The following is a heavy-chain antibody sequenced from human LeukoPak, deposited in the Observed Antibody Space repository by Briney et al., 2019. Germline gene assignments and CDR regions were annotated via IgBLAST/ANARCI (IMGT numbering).Heavy chain of an antibody. CDR2: IYHSGST. V-gene: IGHV4-38-2*02. D-gene: IGHD3-3*01. CDR1: GYSISSGYY. CDR3: ARDPRTYYDSPNWFDP. Sequence: KASETLSLTCTVSGYSISSGYYWGWIRQPPGKGLEWIGSIYHSGSTYYSPSLKSRVTISVDTSKNQFSLQLSSVTAADTAVYYCARDPRTYYDSPNWFDPWGQGTLVTVSS. J-gene: IGHJ5*02.